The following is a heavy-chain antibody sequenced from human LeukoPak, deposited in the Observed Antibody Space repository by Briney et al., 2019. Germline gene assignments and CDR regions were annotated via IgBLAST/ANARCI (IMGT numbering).Heavy chain of an antibody. V-gene: IGHV3-21*01. Sequence: PGGSLRLSCAASGFTFNIYNMKWVRQAPGKGLEWVSSISSSGTSIYYADSVKGRFTISRDNAMNSLYLQMNSLRVEDTAVYYCARGREGVAARWWVEEPRWYFFDPWGQGTLVTVSS. CDR1: GFTFNIYN. CDR3: ARGREGVAARWWVEEPRWYFFDP. D-gene: IGHD6-6*01. J-gene: IGHJ5*02. CDR2: ISSSGTSI.